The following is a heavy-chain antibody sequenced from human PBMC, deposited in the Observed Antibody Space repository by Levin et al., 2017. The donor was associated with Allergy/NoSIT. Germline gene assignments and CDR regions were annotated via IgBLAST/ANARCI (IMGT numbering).Heavy chain of an antibody. CDR3: ARAREKTLGYCSGGSCYSGWFDP. CDR1: GYTFTGYY. V-gene: IGHV1-2*04. J-gene: IGHJ5*02. D-gene: IGHD2-15*01. CDR2: INPNSGGT. Sequence: ASVKVSCKASGYTFTGYYMHWVRQAPGQGLEWMGWINPNSGGTNYAQKFQGWVTMTRDTSISTAYMELSRLRSDDTAVYYCARAREKTLGYCSGGSCYSGWFDPWGQGTLVTVSS.